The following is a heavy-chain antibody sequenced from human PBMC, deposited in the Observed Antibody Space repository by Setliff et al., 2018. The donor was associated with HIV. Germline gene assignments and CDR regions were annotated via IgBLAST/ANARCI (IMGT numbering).Heavy chain of an antibody. Sequence: ASVQVSCKASGYTFTAYYIHWVRPAPGQGLEWMGQIDPTTGDTRYSRRFQGSVTMTRDTSISSVYMELSRLTSDDTDLYYGTRTKILTGYYFSPTYCFDSWGQGTLVTSPQ. CDR2: IDPTTGDT. V-gene: IGHV1-2*05. D-gene: IGHD3-9*01. CDR3: TRTKILTGYYFSPTYCFDS. CDR1: GYTFTAYY. J-gene: IGHJ4*02.